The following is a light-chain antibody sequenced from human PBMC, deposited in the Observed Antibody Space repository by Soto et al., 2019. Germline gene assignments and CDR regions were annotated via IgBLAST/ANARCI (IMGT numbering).Light chain of an antibody. J-gene: IGLJ1*01. CDR3: CSYAVTYTRV. V-gene: IGLV2-11*01. CDR1: SSDVDNYNN. Sequence: QSVLTQPRSVSGSPGQSVTISCTRTSSDVDNYNNVSWYQHHPGKAPKLLIYDVNKRPSGVPDRFSGSKSDNTASLTISGLQAGDEADYFCCSYAVTYTRVFGTGTKVTVL. CDR2: DVN.